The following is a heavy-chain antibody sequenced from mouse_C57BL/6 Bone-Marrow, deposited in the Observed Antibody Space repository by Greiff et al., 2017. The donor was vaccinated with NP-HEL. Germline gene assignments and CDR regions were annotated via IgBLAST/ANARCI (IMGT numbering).Heavy chain of an antibody. J-gene: IGHJ1*03. CDR2: INPNNGGT. V-gene: IGHV1-26*01. CDR3: ARFHGSSYYWYFDV. D-gene: IGHD1-1*01. CDR1: GYTFTDYY. Sequence: VQLQQSGPELVKPGASVKISCKASGYTFTDYYMNWVKQSHGKSLEWIGDINPNNGGTSYNQKFKGKATLTVDKSSSTAYMELRSLTSEDSAVYYCARFHGSSYYWYFDVWGTGTTVTVSS.